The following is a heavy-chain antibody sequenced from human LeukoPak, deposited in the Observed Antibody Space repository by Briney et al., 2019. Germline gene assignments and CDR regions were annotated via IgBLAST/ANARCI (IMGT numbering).Heavy chain of an antibody. J-gene: IGHJ3*02. V-gene: IGHV3-64*01. Sequence: GGSLRLSCAASGFTFSNYAMHWVRQAPGKRLEYVSAISSNGGSTYYANSVKGRFTISRDKSKNTVYLKMGSLRAEDMAVYYCARETRRGDAFNIWGQGTMVTVSS. CDR2: ISSNGGST. CDR3: ARETRRGDAFNI. CDR1: GFTFSNYA. D-gene: IGHD3-16*01.